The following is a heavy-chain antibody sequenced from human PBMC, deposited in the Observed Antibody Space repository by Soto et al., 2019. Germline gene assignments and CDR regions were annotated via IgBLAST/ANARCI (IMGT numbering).Heavy chain of an antibody. J-gene: IGHJ5*02. CDR3: ARAFSGEARASMWFDP. CDR1: GGSISSGGYY. D-gene: IGHD2-2*01. V-gene: IGHV4-31*03. Sequence: SETLSLTCNVSGGSISSGGYYWSWIRQHPGKGLEWIGYIYYSGSTYYNPSLKSRVTISVDTSKNQFSLKLSSVTAADTAVYYCARAFSGEARASMWFDPWGQGTLVTVSS. CDR2: IYYSGST.